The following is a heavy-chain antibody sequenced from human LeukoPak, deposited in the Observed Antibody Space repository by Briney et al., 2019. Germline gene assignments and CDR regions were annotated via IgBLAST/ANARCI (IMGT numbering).Heavy chain of an antibody. CDR1: GFTFSNYD. V-gene: IGHV3-21*01. CDR2: ISSSSSYI. J-gene: IGHJ4*02. D-gene: IGHD5-24*01. Sequence: GGSLRLSCAASGFTFSNYDMHWVRQAPGKGLEWVSAISSSSSYIYYADSIKGRFAISRDNAENSLYLQMDSLRAVDTAVYFCARGEEKATITALDSWGQGTLVTVSS. CDR3: ARGEEKATITALDS.